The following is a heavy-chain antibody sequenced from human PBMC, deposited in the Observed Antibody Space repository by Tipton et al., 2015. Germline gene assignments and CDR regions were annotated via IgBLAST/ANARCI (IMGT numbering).Heavy chain of an antibody. V-gene: IGHV1-18*01. J-gene: IGHJ3*01. Sequence: QSGAEVKKPGASVKVSCKASGYTFTDYGINWVRQAPVQGLEWMAWINALNGNTNYAQKFQDRVTMTTDTSTSTAYMELSSLKSDDAAVCCCARDCQQVEGQGTWGQGAMVTVSS. CDR3: ARDCQQVEGQGT. CDR2: INALNGNT. CDR1: GYTFTDYG. D-gene: IGHD1-1*01.